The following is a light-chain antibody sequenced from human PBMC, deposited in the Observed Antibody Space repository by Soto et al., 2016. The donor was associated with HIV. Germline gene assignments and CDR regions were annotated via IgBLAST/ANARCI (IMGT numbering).Light chain of an antibody. CDR3: MQSLQSPT. V-gene: IGKV2-28*01. CDR1: QSLLHSNGYNY. Sequence: DIVMTQSPLSLPVTPGEAASISCRSSQSLLHSNGYNYLAWFLQKPGQSPQVLIYLGSNRASGVPDRFSGSGSGTEFTLTISRVEAEDVGVYYCMQSLQSPTFGQGTKVEIK. CDR2: LGS. J-gene: IGKJ1*01.